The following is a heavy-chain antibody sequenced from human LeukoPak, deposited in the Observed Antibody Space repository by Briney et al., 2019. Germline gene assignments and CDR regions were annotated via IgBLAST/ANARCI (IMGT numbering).Heavy chain of an antibody. Sequence: GGSLRLSGAASGFTFTSYGMTWVRQAPGKGLEGVAAISGSGGSTYYADSVKGRCTISTDNSKNTLYLQMNSLRAEDTAVYYCAREVRYFDWSRPYYFDYWGQGTLVTVSS. CDR1: GFTFTSYG. CDR2: ISGSGGST. J-gene: IGHJ4*02. CDR3: AREVRYFDWSRPYYFDY. V-gene: IGHV3-23*01. D-gene: IGHD3-9*01.